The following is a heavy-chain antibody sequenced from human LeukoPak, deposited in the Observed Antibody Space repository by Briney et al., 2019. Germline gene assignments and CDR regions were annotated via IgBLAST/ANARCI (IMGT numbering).Heavy chain of an antibody. CDR1: GFTFSSYA. J-gene: IGHJ4*02. CDR2: ISYDGSNK. D-gene: IGHD7-27*01. Sequence: GGSLRLSCAASGFTFSSYAMHWVRQAPGKGLEWVAVISYDGSNKYYADSVKGRFTISRDNSKNTLYLQMNSLRAEDTAVYYCARGLSGGSPFDYWGQGTLVTVSS. CDR3: ARGLSGGSPFDY. V-gene: IGHV3-30-3*01.